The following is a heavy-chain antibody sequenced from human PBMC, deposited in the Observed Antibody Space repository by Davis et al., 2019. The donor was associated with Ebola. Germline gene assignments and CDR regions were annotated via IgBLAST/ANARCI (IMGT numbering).Heavy chain of an antibody. Sequence: MPSETLSLTCTVSGGSISSYYWSWIRQPPGKGLEWIGYFYYSGSTNYSPSLKSRVTISVDTSRNHFSLKLSSVTAADTAVYYCAAAVNYYYGMDVWGQGTTVTVSS. CDR1: GGSISSYY. V-gene: IGHV4-59*12. J-gene: IGHJ6*02. D-gene: IGHD2-15*01. CDR3: AAAVNYYYGMDV. CDR2: FYYSGST.